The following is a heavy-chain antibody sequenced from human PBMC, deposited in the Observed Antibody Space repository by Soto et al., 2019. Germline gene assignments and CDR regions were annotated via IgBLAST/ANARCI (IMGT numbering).Heavy chain of an antibody. D-gene: IGHD3-22*01. Sequence: QVQLVESGGGLVKPGGSLRLSCAASGFTFSDYSMSWIRQAPGKGLEWVSYISSSSSYTNYVDSVKGRFTISRDNAKNSRYLQMNSLRAEDTAVYYCARSGDYYDSSGTPDYWGQGTLVTVSS. J-gene: IGHJ4*02. CDR3: ARSGDYYDSSGTPDY. CDR2: ISSSSSYT. CDR1: GFTFSDYS. V-gene: IGHV3-11*06.